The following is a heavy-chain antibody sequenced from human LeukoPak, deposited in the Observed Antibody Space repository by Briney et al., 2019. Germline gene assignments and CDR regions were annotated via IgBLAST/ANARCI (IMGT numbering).Heavy chain of an antibody. CDR3: LRDLNWSLDQ. J-gene: IGHJ4*02. Sequence: GGSLRLSCIASGFSFSGHWMHWARQLPGKGLVWVSRIKSDGITITYADSVKGRFTISRDNAKNTLYLQMNSLRAEDTAVYYCLRDLNWSLDQWGQGTLVTVSS. CDR2: IKSDGITI. CDR1: GFSFSGHW. V-gene: IGHV3-74*01. D-gene: IGHD1-20*01.